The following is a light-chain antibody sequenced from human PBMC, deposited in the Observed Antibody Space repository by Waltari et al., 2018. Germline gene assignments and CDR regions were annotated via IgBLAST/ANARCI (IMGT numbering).Light chain of an antibody. J-gene: IGKJ2*01. CDR2: LGS. CDR3: MQALQTPYT. V-gene: IGKV2-28*01. CDR1: QSLLYTNGYNY. Sequence: DIVMTQSPLSLPVTPGEPASISCRSSQSLLYTNGYNYLDWFLQKPGQSPQLLSYLGSKLAYGVPDRFSGSGSGTDFTLKISRVEAEDVGVYYCMQALQTPYTFGQGTKLEIK.